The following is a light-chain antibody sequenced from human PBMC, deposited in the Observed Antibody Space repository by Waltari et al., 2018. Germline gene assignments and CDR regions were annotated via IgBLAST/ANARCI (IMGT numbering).Light chain of an antibody. Sequence: EIVMTQSPATLSVSPGERATLSCRASQSVSSNLAWYQQKPGQAPRLLIYGASTRATGVPARFSGSGSGTEFSLTISSLESEDFAIYYCHQYDVWPPQGAFGQVTRVDIK. CDR3: HQYDVWPPQGA. CDR2: GAS. CDR1: QSVSSN. J-gene: IGKJ2*01. V-gene: IGKV3-15*01.